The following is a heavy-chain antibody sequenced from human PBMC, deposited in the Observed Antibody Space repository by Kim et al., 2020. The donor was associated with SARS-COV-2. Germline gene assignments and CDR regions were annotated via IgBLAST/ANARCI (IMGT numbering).Heavy chain of an antibody. CDR1: GYTFTSYG. D-gene: IGHD2-2*01. V-gene: IGHV1-18*01. Sequence: ASVKVSCKASGYTFTSYGISWVRQAPGQGLEWMGWISAYNGNTNYAQKLQGRVTMTTDTSTSTAYMELRSLRSDDTAVYYCARDEKYCSSTSCYVPSYDAFDIWGQGTMVTVSS. CDR2: ISAYNGNT. CDR3: ARDEKYCSSTSCYVPSYDAFDI. J-gene: IGHJ3*02.